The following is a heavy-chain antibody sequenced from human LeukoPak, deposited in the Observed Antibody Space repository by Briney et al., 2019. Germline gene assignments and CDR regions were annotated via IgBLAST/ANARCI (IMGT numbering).Heavy chain of an antibody. CDR2: INPTSGGT. J-gene: IGHJ6*03. Sequence: ASVKVSCKPSGYTFTGYYIHWVRQAPSQGLEWMGWINPTSGGTNYAPKFQGRVTMTRDTSISTAYMELSRLRSDDTAVYYCARGVVAATFYYYMDAWGKGTTVTVSS. D-gene: IGHD2-15*01. V-gene: IGHV1-2*02. CDR1: GYTFTGYY. CDR3: ARGVVAATFYYYMDA.